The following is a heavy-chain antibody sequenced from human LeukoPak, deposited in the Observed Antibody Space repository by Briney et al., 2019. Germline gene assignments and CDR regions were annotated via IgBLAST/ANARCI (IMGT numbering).Heavy chain of an antibody. D-gene: IGHD3-10*01. J-gene: IGHJ4*02. CDR1: GYTFTSYG. CDR3: ARDPHVITMVRGVILYFDY. Sequence: ASVKVSCKASGYTFTSYGISWVRQAPGQGLEWMGWISAYNGNTNYAQKLQGRVTMTTDTATSTAYMELRSLRSDDTAVYYCARDPHVITMVRGVILYFDYWGQGTLVTVSS. V-gene: IGHV1-18*01. CDR2: ISAYNGNT.